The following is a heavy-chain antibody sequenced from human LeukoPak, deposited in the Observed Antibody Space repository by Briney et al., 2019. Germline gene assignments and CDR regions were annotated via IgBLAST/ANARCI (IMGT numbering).Heavy chain of an antibody. J-gene: IGHJ4*02. Sequence: SETLSLTCSVSGASVSNYYWSWLQQTPGKGLEWIGHISDSGSPTCNPSLKSRVTISEDMSKNQISLNLRSVTAADTAVYYCARGNSSGWYYFDYWGQGTLVTVSS. V-gene: IGHV4-59*08. D-gene: IGHD6-19*01. CDR1: GASVSNYY. CDR2: ISDSGSP. CDR3: ARGNSSGWYYFDY.